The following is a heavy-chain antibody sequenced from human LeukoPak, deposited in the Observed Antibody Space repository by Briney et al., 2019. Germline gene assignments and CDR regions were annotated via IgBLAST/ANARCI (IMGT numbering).Heavy chain of an antibody. CDR1: GGSISSGSHY. CDR2: MLYSGNT. CDR3: ARHLDSRGRYFDY. D-gene: IGHD3-22*01. Sequence: SETLSLTCIVSGGSISSGSHYWAWVRQPPGKGLEWIASMLYSGNTYYNPSLKSRVTISVDTSKNQFFLRLSSVTAADTTVYYCARHLDSRGRYFDYWGRGTLVTVSS. J-gene: IGHJ4*02. V-gene: IGHV4-39*01.